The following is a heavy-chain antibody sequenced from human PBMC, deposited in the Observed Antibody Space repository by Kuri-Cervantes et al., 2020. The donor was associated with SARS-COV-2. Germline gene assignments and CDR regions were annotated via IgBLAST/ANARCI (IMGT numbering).Heavy chain of an antibody. V-gene: IGHV4-38-2*01. CDR1: GYSISSGYY. J-gene: IGHJ4*02. Sequence: SQTLSLTCAVSGYSISSGYYWGWIRQPPGKGLEWIGSIYYSGSTYYNPSLMSRLTISVDTSKNQFSLRLSSVTASDTAVYYCARRDYDFWSGYWRGHYFDYWGQGTLVTVSS. D-gene: IGHD3-3*01. CDR2: IYYSGST. CDR3: ARRDYDFWSGYWRGHYFDY.